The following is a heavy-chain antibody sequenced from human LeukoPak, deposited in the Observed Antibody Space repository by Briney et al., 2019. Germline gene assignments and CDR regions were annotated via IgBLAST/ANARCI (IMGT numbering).Heavy chain of an antibody. CDR3: ARDRGIVVVPAEFGY. CDR2: INPNSGGT. CDR1: GYTFTGYY. J-gene: IGHJ4*02. D-gene: IGHD2-2*01. Sequence: ASVKVSCKASGYTFTGYYMHWVRQAPGQGLEWMGWINPNSGGTNYAQKFQGRVTMTRDTSISTAYMELSRLRSDDTAVYYCARDRGIVVVPAEFGYWGQGTLVTVSS. V-gene: IGHV1-2*02.